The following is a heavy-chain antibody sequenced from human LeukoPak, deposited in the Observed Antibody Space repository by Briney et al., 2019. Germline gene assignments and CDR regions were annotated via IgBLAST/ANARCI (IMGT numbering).Heavy chain of an antibody. V-gene: IGHV3-21*04. Sequence: GGSLRLSCTASGFTFSGYSMNWIRQAPGKGLEWVSSFGTRSTSICHAGSVKGRFAISRDNAKNSLYLQMNSLRAEDTAVYYCAKDLAAGIDYWGQGTLVTVSS. J-gene: IGHJ4*02. CDR3: AKDLAAGIDY. CDR2: FGTRSTSI. CDR1: GFTFSGYS.